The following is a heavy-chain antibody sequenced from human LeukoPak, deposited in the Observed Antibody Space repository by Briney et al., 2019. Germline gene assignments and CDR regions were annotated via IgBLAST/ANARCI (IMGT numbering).Heavy chain of an antibody. CDR3: ARIYGDCGGDCYGLDY. J-gene: IGHJ4*02. D-gene: IGHD2-21*02. CDR1: GGSISSGGYY. Sequence: PSETLSLTCTVSGGSISSGGYYWSWIRQHPGKGLEWIGYIYYSGSTYYNPSLKSRVTISVDTSKNQFSLKLSSVTAADTAVYYCARIYGDCGGDCYGLDYWGQGTLVTVSS. CDR2: IYYSGST. V-gene: IGHV4-31*03.